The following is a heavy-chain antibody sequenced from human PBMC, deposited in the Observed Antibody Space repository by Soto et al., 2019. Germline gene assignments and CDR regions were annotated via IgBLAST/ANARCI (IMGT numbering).Heavy chain of an antibody. V-gene: IGHV1-69*02. CDR2: IIPILGIA. CDR3: ARGAGWLLSERGLDY. Sequence: QVQLVQSGAEVKKPGSSVKVSCKASGGTFSSYTISWVRQAPGQGLEWMGRIIPILGIANYAQKFQGRVTITADKSTSTAYMELSCLRSEDTAVYYCARGAGWLLSERGLDYWGQGTLVTVSS. J-gene: IGHJ4*02. CDR1: GGTFSSYT. D-gene: IGHD2-15*01.